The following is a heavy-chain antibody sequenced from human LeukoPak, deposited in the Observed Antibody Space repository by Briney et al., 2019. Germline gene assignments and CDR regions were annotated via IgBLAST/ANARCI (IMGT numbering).Heavy chain of an antibody. J-gene: IGHJ4*02. CDR2: IYYSGST. D-gene: IGHD2-15*01. CDR3: ARHLGGRIDY. V-gene: IGHV4-59*11. CDR1: GVSISRHY. Sequence: SETLSLTCTVSGVSISRHYWSWIRQPPGKGVEWIGYIYYSGSTNYNPSLKSRVTISVDTSRNQFSLKLSSVTAADSAVYYCARHLGGRIDYWGQGTLVTGSS.